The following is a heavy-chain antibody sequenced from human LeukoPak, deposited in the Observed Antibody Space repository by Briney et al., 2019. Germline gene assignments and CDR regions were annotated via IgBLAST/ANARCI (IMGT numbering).Heavy chain of an antibody. CDR1: GYTFSSTGWY. CDR3: ARDGPAQMVDLDY. J-gene: IGHJ4*02. D-gene: IGHD3-10*01. V-gene: IGHV1-2*02. CDR2: IHPNNGDT. Sequence: GDSVKVSCKASGYTFSSTGWYLYWLRQAPGQGLECMGWIHPNNGDTAYAQKFEGRVAMTRDTSISTAYMELRRLRPDDTAVYFCARDGPAQMVDLDYWGQGTVVTVSS.